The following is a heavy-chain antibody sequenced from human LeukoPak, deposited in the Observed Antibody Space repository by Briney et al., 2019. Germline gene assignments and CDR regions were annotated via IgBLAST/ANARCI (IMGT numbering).Heavy chain of an antibody. CDR1: SGSISSYY. V-gene: IGHV4-59*01. CDR2: IYYTGST. Sequence: PSETLSLTCTISSGSISSYYWNWIRQSPGGGLEWIGGIYYTGSTNYNPSLKSRATISVDTSKNQYSLKLSSVTAADTAKYYCARENSFSSWQRKFFDYWGQGTLVTVSS. D-gene: IGHD6-13*01. J-gene: IGHJ4*02. CDR3: ARENSFSSWQRKFFDY.